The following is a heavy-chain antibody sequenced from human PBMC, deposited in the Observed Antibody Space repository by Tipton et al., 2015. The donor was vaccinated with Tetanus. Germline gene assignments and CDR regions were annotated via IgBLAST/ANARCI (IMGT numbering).Heavy chain of an antibody. CDR3: TRVTISSGWSDI. D-gene: IGHD6-19*01. CDR1: GDSISTYC. V-gene: IGHV4-4*07. CDR2: IYTSGGTSGST. J-gene: IGHJ3*02. Sequence: TLSLTCTVSGDSISTYCWNWVRQPAGKGPEWIGRIYTSGGTSGSTHYNPSLKSRATLFLDTSKSQFSRKLSFLTAADTAVYYCTRVTISSGWSDIWGQGTLVTVSS.